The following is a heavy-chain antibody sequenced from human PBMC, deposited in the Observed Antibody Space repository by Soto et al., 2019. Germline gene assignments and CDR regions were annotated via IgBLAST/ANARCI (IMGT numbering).Heavy chain of an antibody. V-gene: IGHV1-18*01. CDR1: GYTFTSYG. J-gene: IGHJ3*01. D-gene: IGHD1-26*01. Sequence: GASVKVSCKASGYTFTSYGISWVRQAPGQGLEWMGWISAYNGNTNYAQKLQGRVTMTTDTSTSTAYMELRSLRSDDTAVYYCASHREPSGSYGLGAFDVWGQGTMVTVSS. CDR3: ASHREPSGSYGLGAFDV. CDR2: ISAYNGNT.